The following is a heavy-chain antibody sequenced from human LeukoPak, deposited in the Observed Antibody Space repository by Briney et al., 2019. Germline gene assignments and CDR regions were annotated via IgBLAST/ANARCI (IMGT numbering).Heavy chain of an antibody. CDR1: GGSISSYY. J-gene: IGHJ4*02. CDR2: ISYSGST. D-gene: IGHD1-26*01. Sequence: PSETLSLTCTVSGGSISSYYWSWIRQPPGKGLEWIGYISYSGSTNYNPSLKSRVTMSVDTSKNHFSLKLSSVTAADTAVYYCARHWGDYSGSYYHFDYWGQGTLVTVSS. V-gene: IGHV4-59*08. CDR3: ARHWGDYSGSYYHFDY.